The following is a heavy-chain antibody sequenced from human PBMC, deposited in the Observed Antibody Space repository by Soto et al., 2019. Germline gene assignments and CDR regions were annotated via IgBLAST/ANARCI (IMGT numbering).Heavy chain of an antibody. D-gene: IGHD6-19*01. CDR3: ARDRYASGDFDY. V-gene: IGHV1-3*01. Sequence: ASVKVSCKASGYTFTNFGISWVRQAPGQGLEWMGWINPGNGDTQYSQTFQDRVTITRDTSANTAYLDLSSLRSEDTAIYYCARDRYASGDFDYWGQGTPVTVSS. J-gene: IGHJ4*02. CDR1: GYTFTNFG. CDR2: INPGNGDT.